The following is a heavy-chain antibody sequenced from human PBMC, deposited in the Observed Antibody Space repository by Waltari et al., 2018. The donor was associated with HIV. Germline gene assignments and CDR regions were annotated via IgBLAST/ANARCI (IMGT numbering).Heavy chain of an antibody. V-gene: IGHV4-34*02. Sequence: QVQLQQWGTGLLKPSEPLSLTCAVPGGSSRHYYWSWIRQPPGKGLEWIAEINHSGRTNYNPSLKSRLTISVDTSKTQFSVKLTSVTAADTAVYFCARGQYGPGSREDYCGQGTLVTVAS. D-gene: IGHD3-10*01. CDR1: GGSSRHYY. J-gene: IGHJ4*02. CDR2: INHSGRT. CDR3: ARGQYGPGSREDY.